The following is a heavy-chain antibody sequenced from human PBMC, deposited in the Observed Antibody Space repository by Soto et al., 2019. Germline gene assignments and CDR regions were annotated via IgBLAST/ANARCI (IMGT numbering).Heavy chain of an antibody. J-gene: IGHJ6*02. CDR1: GGTFSSYA. CDR2: IIPIFGTA. CDR3: ARGQPGHIRGPRIAYYYGMDA. Sequence: GASVKVSCKASGGTFSSYAISWVRQAPGQGLEWMGGIIPIFGTANYAQKFQGRVTITADESTSTAYMELSSLRSEDTAVYYCARGQPGHIRGPRIAYYYGMDAWGQGTTVTVS. V-gene: IGHV1-69*13. D-gene: IGHD2-15*01.